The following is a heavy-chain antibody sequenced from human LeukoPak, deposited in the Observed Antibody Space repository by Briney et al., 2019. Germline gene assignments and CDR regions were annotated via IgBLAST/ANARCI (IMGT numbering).Heavy chain of an antibody. Sequence: GGSLRLSCAASGFTFSSYSMNWVRQAPGKGLEWVSSISSSSSYIYYADSVKGRFTISRDNAKNSLYLQMNSLRAEDTAVYYCAREGVWFGELLGFDYRGQGTLVTVSS. D-gene: IGHD3-10*01. CDR3: AREGVWFGELLGFDY. J-gene: IGHJ4*02. CDR2: ISSSSSYI. CDR1: GFTFSSYS. V-gene: IGHV3-21*01.